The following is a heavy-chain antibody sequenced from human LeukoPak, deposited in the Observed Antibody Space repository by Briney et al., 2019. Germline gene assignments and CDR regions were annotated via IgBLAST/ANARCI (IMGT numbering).Heavy chain of an antibody. J-gene: IGHJ6*02. Sequence: ASVKVSCKASGYTFTSYDINWVRQATGQGLEWMGWMNPNSGNTGYAQKFQGRVTMTRNTSISTAYMELSSLRSEDTAAYYCARGPGYYGSGSFYYGMDVWGQGTTVTVSS. CDR2: MNPNSGNT. CDR1: GYTFTSYD. V-gene: IGHV1-8*01. D-gene: IGHD3-10*01. CDR3: ARGPGYYGSGSFYYGMDV.